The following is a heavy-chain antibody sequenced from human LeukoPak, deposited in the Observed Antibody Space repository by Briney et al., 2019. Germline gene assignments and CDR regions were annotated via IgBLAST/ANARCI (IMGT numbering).Heavy chain of an antibody. CDR2: IYHGGST. D-gene: IGHD5-12*01. J-gene: IGHJ4*02. Sequence: PSGTLSLTCAVSGGSITSSNWWSWVRQPPGKGLEWIGEIYHGGSTNYNPSLKSRVTISVDKSKNQFALKLSSVTAADTAVYYCARGGNSGYDFRYWGQGTLVTVSS. V-gene: IGHV4-4*02. CDR3: ARGGNSGYDFRY. CDR1: GGSITSSNW.